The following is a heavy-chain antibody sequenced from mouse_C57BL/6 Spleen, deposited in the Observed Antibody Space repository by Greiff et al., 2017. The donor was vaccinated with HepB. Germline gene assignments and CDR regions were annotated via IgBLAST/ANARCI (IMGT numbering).Heavy chain of an antibody. V-gene: IGHV2-2*01. CDR2: IWCGGST. Sequence: QVHVKQSGPGLVQPSQSLSITCTVSGFSLTSYGVHWVRQSPGKGLEWLGVIWCGGSTDYNAAFISRLSISKDNSKSQVFFKMNSLQADDTAIYYCARSVYYYGSSYVDYWGQGTTLTVSS. CDR1: GFSLTSYG. CDR3: ARSVYYYGSSYVDY. J-gene: IGHJ2*01. D-gene: IGHD1-1*01.